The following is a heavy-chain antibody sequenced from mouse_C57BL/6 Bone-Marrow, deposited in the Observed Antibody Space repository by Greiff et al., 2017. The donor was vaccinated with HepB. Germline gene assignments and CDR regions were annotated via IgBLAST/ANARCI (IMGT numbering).Heavy chain of an antibody. J-gene: IGHJ3*01. Sequence: EVQLQESGGDLVKPGGSLKLSCAASGFTFSSYGMSWVRQTPDKRLEWVATISSGGSYTYYPDSVKGRFTISRDNAKNTLYLQMSSLKSEDTAMYYCARLLTWFAYWGQGTLVTVSA. CDR2: ISSGGSYT. CDR1: GFTFSSYG. CDR3: ARLLTWFAY. V-gene: IGHV5-6*01.